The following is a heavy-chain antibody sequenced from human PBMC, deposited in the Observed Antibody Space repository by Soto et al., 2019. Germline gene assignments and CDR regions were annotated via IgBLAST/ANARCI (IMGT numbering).Heavy chain of an antibody. J-gene: IGHJ5*02. Sequence: QVQLVQSGAEVKMPGASVKVSCKASGYTFTSHDINWVRQATGQGLEWMGWMNPNSGNTGYGQKFQGRVTMTRNTSTSTAYLEPRSLKSDDTAVYYCAGGPYAIRGAFIIGELDHRGQGSLVIVSS. D-gene: IGHD3-10*01. V-gene: IGHV1-8*01. CDR1: GYTFTSHD. CDR2: MNPNSGNT. CDR3: AGGPYAIRGAFIIGELDH.